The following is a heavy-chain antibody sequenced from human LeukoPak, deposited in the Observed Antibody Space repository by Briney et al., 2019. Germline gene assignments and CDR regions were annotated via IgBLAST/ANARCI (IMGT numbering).Heavy chain of an antibody. Sequence: GASVKVSCKASVYTFTGFHMHWVRQAPGQGLEWVGWINPDSGGTNYAQKFQGRVTMTRDTSISTAYMELSRLSSDDTAVYYCARGLVVVTAPRLDWGQGTLVIVSS. J-gene: IGHJ4*02. D-gene: IGHD2-21*02. CDR3: ARGLVVVTAPRLD. CDR2: INPDSGGT. V-gene: IGHV1-2*02. CDR1: VYTFTGFH.